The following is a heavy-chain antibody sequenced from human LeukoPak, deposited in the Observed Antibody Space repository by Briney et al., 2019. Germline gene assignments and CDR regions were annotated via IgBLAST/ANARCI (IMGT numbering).Heavy chain of an antibody. Sequence: GGSLRLSCAASGFTFSSYGMHWVRQAPGKGLEWVAVISYDGSNKYYADSVKGRFTISRDNSKNTLYLQMNSLRAEDTAVYYCAKDPFLDYWGQGTLVTVSS. CDR1: GFTFSSYG. CDR2: ISYDGSNK. J-gene: IGHJ4*02. CDR3: AKDPFLDY. V-gene: IGHV3-30*18.